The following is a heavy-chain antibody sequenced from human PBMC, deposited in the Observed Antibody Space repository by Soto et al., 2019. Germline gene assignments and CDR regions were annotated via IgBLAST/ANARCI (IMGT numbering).Heavy chain of an antibody. CDR3: ARRFSSNWSNVY. Sequence: PGGSLRLSCAASGFTVSSNYMSWVRQAPGKRLEWVSVIYSGGSTYYADSVKGRFTISRDNSKNTLYLQMNSLRDEDTAVYSCARRFSSNWSNVYWGQGTQVTVSS. J-gene: IGHJ4*02. CDR1: GFTVSSNY. D-gene: IGHD6-13*01. CDR2: IYSGGST. V-gene: IGHV3-53*05.